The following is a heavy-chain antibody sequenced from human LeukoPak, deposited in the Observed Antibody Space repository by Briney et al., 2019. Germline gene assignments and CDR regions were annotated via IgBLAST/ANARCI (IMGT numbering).Heavy chain of an antibody. Sequence: SVKVSCKASGGTFSSYAISWVRQAPGQGLEWMGGIIPIFGTANYAQKFQGRVTITTDESTSTAYMELSSLRSEDTAVYYCASTSGPHYYDSSGYYGAFDTWGQGTMVTVSS. CDR3: ASTSGPHYYDSSGYYGAFDT. D-gene: IGHD3-22*01. V-gene: IGHV1-69*05. CDR2: IIPIFGTA. J-gene: IGHJ3*02. CDR1: GGTFSSYA.